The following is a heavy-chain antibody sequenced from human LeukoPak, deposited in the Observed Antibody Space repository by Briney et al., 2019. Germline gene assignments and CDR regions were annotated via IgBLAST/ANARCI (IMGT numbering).Heavy chain of an antibody. CDR3: ARMSPGTYGDYDS. CDR1: GFTFSSYA. CDR2: INHSGST. J-gene: IGHJ5*01. V-gene: IGHV4-34*01. Sequence: PGGSLRLSCAASGFTFSSYAMNWVRQAPGKGLEWIGEINHSGSTNYNPSLKSRVAISVDTSKNQFSLKLSSVTAADTAVYYCARMSPGTYGDYDSWGQGTLVTVSS. D-gene: IGHD4-17*01.